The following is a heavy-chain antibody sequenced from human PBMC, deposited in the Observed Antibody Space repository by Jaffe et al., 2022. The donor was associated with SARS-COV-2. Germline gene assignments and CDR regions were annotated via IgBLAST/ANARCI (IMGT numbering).Heavy chain of an antibody. V-gene: IGHV4-61*02. D-gene: IGHD2-2*01. CDR2: IHSSGTT. CDR1: GGSISSGNFY. J-gene: IGHJ6*02. CDR3: VRDSTSWFPYYGLDV. Sequence: QVRLQESGPGLVKASQTLSLTCTVSGGSISSGNFYWSWIRQPAGKGLEWIGRIHSSGTTKYNPSLKSRLTMSVDTAKKQFSLKLGSVTAADTAVYYCVRDSTSWFPYYGLDVWGQGTTVTVSS.